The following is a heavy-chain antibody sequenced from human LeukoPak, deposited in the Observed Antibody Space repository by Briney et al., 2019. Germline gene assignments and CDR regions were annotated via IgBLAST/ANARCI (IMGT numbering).Heavy chain of an antibody. CDR1: GFTFSSYW. D-gene: IGHD6-19*01. J-gene: IGHJ4*02. CDR3: AKKGYSNGWRDSYYFDC. Sequence: PGGSLRLSCVASGFTFSSYWMHWVRQAPGEGLVWVSRINSDGSTTTYADSVKGRFTISRDNSKLYLQMNSLRAEDTAVYYCAKKGYSNGWRDSYYFDCWGQGTLVTVSS. V-gene: IGHV3-74*01. CDR2: INSDGSTT.